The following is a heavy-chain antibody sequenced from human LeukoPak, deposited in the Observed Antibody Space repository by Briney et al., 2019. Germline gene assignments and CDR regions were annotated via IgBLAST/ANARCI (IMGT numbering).Heavy chain of an antibody. V-gene: IGHV3-15*01. CDR2: IKSKTDGGTT. J-gene: IGHJ4*02. Sequence: GGSLRLSCAASGFTSSNAWMSWVRQAPGKGLEWVGRIKSKTDGGTTDYVAPVKGRFTISRDDSKNTLYLQMNSLKTEDTAVYYCTSFSLAYYDSSGYPKLDYWGQGTLVTVSS. CDR1: GFTSSNAW. D-gene: IGHD3-22*01. CDR3: TSFSLAYYDSSGYPKLDY.